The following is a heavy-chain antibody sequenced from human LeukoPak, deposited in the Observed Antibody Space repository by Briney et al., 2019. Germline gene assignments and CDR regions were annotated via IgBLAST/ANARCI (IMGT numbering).Heavy chain of an antibody. D-gene: IGHD2-15*01. CDR3: AKRSCSGGSCNFDY. CDR2: ISDSGGAT. J-gene: IGHJ4*02. Sequence: GGSLRLSCAASGFTFSNYAMSWVRQAPGKGLEWVSAISDSGGATNYADSVQGRFTTSRDNSKNTLYLQMNSLRAEDTAVYYCAKRSCSGGSCNFDYWGQGTLVTVSS. CDR1: GFTFSNYA. V-gene: IGHV3-23*01.